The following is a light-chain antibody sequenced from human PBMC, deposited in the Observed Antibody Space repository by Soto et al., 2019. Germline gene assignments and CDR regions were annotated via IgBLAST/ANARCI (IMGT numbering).Light chain of an antibody. V-gene: IGLV2-14*03. CDR1: SSDVGAYNY. Sequence: QSALTQPASVSGSPGQSITISCTGTSSDVGAYNYVSWYQQHPGKAPKLMIYGVSNRPSGFSNRFSGSKSGNTASLTISGLQPEDEADYYCNSYAGNIGYVFGTGTKLTVL. CDR2: GVS. J-gene: IGLJ1*01. CDR3: NSYAGNIGYV.